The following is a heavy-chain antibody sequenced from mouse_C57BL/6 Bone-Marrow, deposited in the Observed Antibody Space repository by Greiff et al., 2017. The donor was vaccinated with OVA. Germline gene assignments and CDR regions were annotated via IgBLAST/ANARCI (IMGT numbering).Heavy chain of an antibody. CDR1: GYTFTSYW. Sequence: EVQLQQPGAELVKPGASVKLSCKASGYTFTSYWMHWVKQRPEQGLEWIGRIDPEDGDTEYAPKFPGKATMTADTSSNTADLQLSSLTSEDTAVYYCTTYYYDWGQGTLVTVSA. CDR2: IDPEDGDT. CDR3: TTYYYD. V-gene: IGHV14-1*01. D-gene: IGHD2-1*01. J-gene: IGHJ3*01.